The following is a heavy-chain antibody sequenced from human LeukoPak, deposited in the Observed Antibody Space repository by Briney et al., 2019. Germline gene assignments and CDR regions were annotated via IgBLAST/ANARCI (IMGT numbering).Heavy chain of an antibody. V-gene: IGHV4-34*01. J-gene: IGHJ4*02. Sequence: SETLSLTCAVYGGSFSGYYWSWIRRPPGKGLEWIGEINHSGSTNYNPSLKSRVTISVDTSKNQFSLKLSTVTAADTALYYCARGRGSRNYDYVWGSYSAFSYFDYWGQGTLVTVSP. CDR1: GGSFSGYY. CDR3: ARGRGSRNYDYVWGSYSAFSYFDY. CDR2: INHSGST. D-gene: IGHD3-16*01.